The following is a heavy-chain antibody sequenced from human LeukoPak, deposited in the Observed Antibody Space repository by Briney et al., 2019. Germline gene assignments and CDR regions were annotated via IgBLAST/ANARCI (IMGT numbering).Heavy chain of an antibody. Sequence: SQTLSLTCAISGDSVSSNSAAWNWIRQSPSRGLGWLGRTYYRSKWYNDYAVSVKSRITINPDTSKNQFSLQLNSVTPEDTAVYYCASSMNSYSSSWYYFDHWGQGTLVTVSS. D-gene: IGHD6-13*01. V-gene: IGHV6-1*01. CDR1: GDSVSSNSAA. J-gene: IGHJ4*02. CDR3: ASSMNSYSSSWYYFDH. CDR2: TYYRSKWYN.